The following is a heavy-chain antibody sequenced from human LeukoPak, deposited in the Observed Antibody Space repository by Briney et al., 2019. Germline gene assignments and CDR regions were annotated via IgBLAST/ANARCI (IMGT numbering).Heavy chain of an antibody. J-gene: IGHJ6*04. D-gene: IGHD3-9*01. V-gene: IGHV3-53*01. CDR1: GFIVSSNY. CDR3: ARVLYILRYFDY. CDR2: IYSDGST. Sequence: GGSLRLSCAASGFIVSSNYMSWVRRAPGKGLEWVSVIYSDGSTYYADSVKGRFTISRDNSKNTLYLQMNSLRAEDTAVYYCARVLYILRYFDYWGKGTTVTISS.